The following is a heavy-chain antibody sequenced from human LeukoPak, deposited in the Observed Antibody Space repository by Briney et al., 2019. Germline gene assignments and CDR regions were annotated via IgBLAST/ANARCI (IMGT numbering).Heavy chain of an antibody. J-gene: IGHJ6*02. CDR3: VRDVSRRIGMDV. CDR1: GFSFNSYT. Sequence: GGSLRLSCLTSGFSFNSYTMNWVREAPGKGLEWVSTISPVSSYTWYAESVKGRFTISRDNPKNSLYLQMDSLRAEDTAVYYCVRDVSRRIGMDVWGQGTTVTVSS. V-gene: IGHV3-21*01. CDR2: ISPVSSYT. D-gene: IGHD2/OR15-2a*01.